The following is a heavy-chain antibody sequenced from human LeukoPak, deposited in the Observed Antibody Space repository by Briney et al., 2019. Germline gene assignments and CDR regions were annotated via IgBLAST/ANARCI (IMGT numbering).Heavy chain of an antibody. CDR1: GGSISSGDYY. J-gene: IGHJ4*02. CDR2: IHDSGST. D-gene: IGHD3-22*01. Sequence: SSQTLSLTCTVSGGSISSGDYYWTWIRQPPGTGLEWIGYIHDSGSTYYKPSLKSRITISLDTSKNQFSVELSSVTAADTAVYYCASGDGYNYRYFDYWGQGTLVAVSS. CDR3: ASGDGYNYRYFDY. V-gene: IGHV4-31*03.